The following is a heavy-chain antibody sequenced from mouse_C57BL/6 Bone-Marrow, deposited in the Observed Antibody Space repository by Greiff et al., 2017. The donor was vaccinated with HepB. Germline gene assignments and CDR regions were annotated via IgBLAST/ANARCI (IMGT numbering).Heavy chain of an antibody. V-gene: IGHV1-39*01. CDR3: ARDIAYGSSAWFAY. Sequence: VQLQQSGPELVKPGASVKISCKASGYSFTDYNMNWVKQSNGKSLEWIGGINPNSGTTSYNQKFKGKATLTVDQSSSTAYMQLSGLTSEDSAVYYCARDIAYGSSAWFAYWGQGTLVTVSA. D-gene: IGHD1-1*01. CDR2: INPNSGTT. J-gene: IGHJ3*01. CDR1: GYSFTDYN.